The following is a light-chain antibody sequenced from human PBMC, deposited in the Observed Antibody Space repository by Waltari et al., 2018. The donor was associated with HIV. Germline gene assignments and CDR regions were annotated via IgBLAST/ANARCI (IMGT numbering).Light chain of an antibody. J-gene: IGLJ3*02. CDR1: SGGIATHS. V-gene: IGLV6-57*03. Sequence: NFMLTQPHSVSESPGKTVTISCTRSSGGIATHSVHGYQQRPGSAPTIVIYDNNQRPSGVPNRFSGSIDSSSNSASLTISGLKTEDEADYYCQSYDASNQWVFGGGTKLTVL. CDR2: DNN. CDR3: QSYDASNQWV.